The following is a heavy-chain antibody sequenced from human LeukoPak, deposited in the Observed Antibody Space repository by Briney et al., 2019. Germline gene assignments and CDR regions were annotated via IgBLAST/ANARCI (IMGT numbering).Heavy chain of an antibody. CDR2: INPNSGGT. CDR1: GYTFTGYY. D-gene: IGHD1-26*01. Sequence: GASVKVSCKASGYTFTGYYMHWVRQAPGQGLEWMGWINPNSGGTNYAQKFQGWVTMTRDTSISTAYMELSRLRSDDTAVYYCARASRSFVWATFDYWGQGTLVTVSS. V-gene: IGHV1-2*04. J-gene: IGHJ4*02. CDR3: ARASRSFVWATFDY.